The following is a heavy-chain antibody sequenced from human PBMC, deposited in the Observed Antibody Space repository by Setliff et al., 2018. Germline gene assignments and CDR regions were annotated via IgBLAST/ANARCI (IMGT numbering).Heavy chain of an antibody. CDR2: VYPGDSDT. CDR1: GYRFTTYW. Sequence: PRESLKISCKGSGYRFTTYWIAWVRQKPGKGLEWMGIVYPGDSDTQYSPSFQGQVTFSSDKSINTAYLHLSSLKASDTAMYYCAREHVSGHSEYWGQGTLVTVSS. D-gene: IGHD1-26*01. V-gene: IGHV5-51*01. J-gene: IGHJ4*02. CDR3: AREHVSGHSEY.